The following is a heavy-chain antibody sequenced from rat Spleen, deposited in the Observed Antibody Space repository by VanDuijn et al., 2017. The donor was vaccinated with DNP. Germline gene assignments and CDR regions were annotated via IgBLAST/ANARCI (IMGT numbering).Heavy chain of an antibody. V-gene: IGHV5-31*01. CDR1: GFTFDNYW. Sequence: EVQLVESGGDLVQPGRSLKLSCVASGFTFDNYWMTWIRQVPGKGLEWVASITSSGGYTYSPESVKGRFTISRDNAENTVYLQMNSLRSEDMATYYCTTRGVGPRYYWHFDFWGPGTVVTVSS. CDR3: TTRGVGPRYYWHFDF. CDR2: ITSSGGYT. J-gene: IGHJ1*01. D-gene: IGHD4-4*01.